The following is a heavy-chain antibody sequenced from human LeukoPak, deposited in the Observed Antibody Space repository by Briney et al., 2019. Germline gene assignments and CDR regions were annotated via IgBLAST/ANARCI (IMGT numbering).Heavy chain of an antibody. CDR1: GGSISSGGYY. Sequence: SQTLSLTCTVSGGSISSGGYYWSWIRQPPGKGLEWIGYIYHSGSTYYNPSLKSRVTISVDRSKNQFSLKLSSATAADTAVYYCARGRDYNWFDPWGQGTLVTVSS. CDR3: ARGRDYNWFDP. CDR2: IYHSGST. V-gene: IGHV4-30-2*01. J-gene: IGHJ5*02. D-gene: IGHD3-3*01.